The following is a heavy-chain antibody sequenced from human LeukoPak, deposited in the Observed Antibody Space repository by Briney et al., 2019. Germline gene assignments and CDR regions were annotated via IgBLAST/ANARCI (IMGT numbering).Heavy chain of an antibody. CDR1: GFTFSSYS. J-gene: IGHJ4*02. Sequence: PGGSLRLSCAASGFTFSSYSMNWVRQAPGKELEWVSYISSSSSTIYYAVSVKGRFTISRDNAKNSLYLQMNSLRAEDTAVYYCARDRGPSHYWGQGTLVTVSS. CDR2: ISSSSSTI. CDR3: ARDRGPSHY. V-gene: IGHV3-48*04.